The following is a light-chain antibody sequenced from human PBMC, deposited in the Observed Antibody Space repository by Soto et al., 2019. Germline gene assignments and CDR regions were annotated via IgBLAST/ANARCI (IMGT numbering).Light chain of an antibody. CDR1: QSVHTF. CDR2: DTS. Sequence: EIVLTQSPGTLSLSPGGSATLSCRASQSVHTFLAWYQQKPGQSPRLLIYDTSNRATGIPARFSGSGSGTDFTLSVSSLEPEDFAVYYCQQRFKWPLTFGGGTRVEIK. V-gene: IGKV3-11*01. J-gene: IGKJ4*01. CDR3: QQRFKWPLT.